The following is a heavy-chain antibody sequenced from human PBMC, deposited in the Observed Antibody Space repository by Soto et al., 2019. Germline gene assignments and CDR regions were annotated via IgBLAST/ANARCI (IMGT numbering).Heavy chain of an antibody. J-gene: IGHJ2*01. CDR3: AKGHTTSFFSYFDL. CDR2: ISWNSGNI. Sequence: DVQLVETGGGLVQPGRSLRLSCAASGFTFDDYAMNWVRQAPGKGLEWVSSISWNSGNIVYADSVKGRFTISRDNAKNSLYLQMSSLRAEDTAFYYCAKGHTTSFFSYFDLWGRGVLVTVSS. V-gene: IGHV3-9*01. CDR1: GFTFDDYA. D-gene: IGHD1-1*01.